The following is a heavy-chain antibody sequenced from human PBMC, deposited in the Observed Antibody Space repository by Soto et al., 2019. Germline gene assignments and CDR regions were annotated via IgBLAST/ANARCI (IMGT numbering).Heavy chain of an antibody. CDR1: GGTFSSYT. CDR2: IIPILGIA. Sequence: SVKVSCKASGGTFSSYTISWVRQAPGQGLEWMGRIIPILGIANYAQKFQGRVTITADKSTSTAYMELSSLRSEDTAVYYCARAPPLDYYYYYRAVGGKGTTATVSS. J-gene: IGHJ6*03. V-gene: IGHV1-69*02. CDR3: ARAPPLDYYYYYRAV.